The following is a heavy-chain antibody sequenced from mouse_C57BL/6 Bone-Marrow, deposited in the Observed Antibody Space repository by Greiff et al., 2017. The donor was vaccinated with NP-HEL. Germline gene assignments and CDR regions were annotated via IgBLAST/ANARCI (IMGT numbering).Heavy chain of an antibody. V-gene: IGHV1-18*01. J-gene: IGHJ2*01. CDR2: INPNNGGT. Sequence: EVQLQQSGPELVKPGASVKIPCKASGYTFTDSNMDWVKQSHGKSLEWIGDINPNNGGTIYNQKFKGKATLTVDKSSSTAYMELRSLTSEDTAVYYCARFYDYDDGDYFDYWGQGTTLTVSS. CDR1: GYTFTDSN. CDR3: ARFYDYDDGDYFDY. D-gene: IGHD2-4*01.